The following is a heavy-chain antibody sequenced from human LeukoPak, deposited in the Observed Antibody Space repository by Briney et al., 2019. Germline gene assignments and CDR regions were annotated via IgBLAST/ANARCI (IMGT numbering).Heavy chain of an antibody. V-gene: IGHV3-53*01. CDR1: GFVVSSHF. D-gene: IGHD6-19*01. CDR3: ARSSSGWHDY. Sequence: GGSLRLSCAASGFVVSSHFMSWVRQAPGKGLEWVSVIYVDGSTYYADTVKGRFTISRDNSKNTLFLQMNSLRADDTAVYYCARSSSGWHDYWGQGTLVNVSS. J-gene: IGHJ4*02. CDR2: IYVDGST.